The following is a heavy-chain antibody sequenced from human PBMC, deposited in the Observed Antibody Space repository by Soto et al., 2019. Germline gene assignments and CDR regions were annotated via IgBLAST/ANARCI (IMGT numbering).Heavy chain of an antibody. V-gene: IGHV1-2*04. CDR1: GDTFTGYY. D-gene: IGHD2-15*01. J-gene: IGHJ4*02. CDR3: ARGTSIQDIVVVVVAMGY. Sequence: ASVKVSCKACGDTFTGYYMHWVRQAPGQGLEWMGWINPNSGGTNYAQKFQGWVTMTRDTSISTAYMELSRLRSDDTAVYYCARGTSIQDIVVVVVAMGYWGQGPLVTVSS. CDR2: INPNSGGT.